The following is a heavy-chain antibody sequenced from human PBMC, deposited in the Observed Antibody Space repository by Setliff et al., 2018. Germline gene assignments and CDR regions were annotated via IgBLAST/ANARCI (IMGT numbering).Heavy chain of an antibody. D-gene: IGHD1-7*01. CDR3: ARDEDRNEMEIQGY. CDR1: GYTFTTNA. V-gene: IGHV1-18*01. J-gene: IGHJ4*02. CDR2: ISASNGDT. Sequence: GASVEVSCKASGYTFTTNAISWVRQAPGQGLEWMGWISASNGDTNYAENLQGRVTMTTDISTSTAYMELRSLRSDDTAVYYCARDEDRNEMEIQGYWGQGTQVTVSS.